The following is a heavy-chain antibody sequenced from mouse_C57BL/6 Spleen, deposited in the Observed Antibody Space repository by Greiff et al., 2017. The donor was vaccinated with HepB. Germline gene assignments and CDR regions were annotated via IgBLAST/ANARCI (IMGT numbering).Heavy chain of an antibody. CDR3: ARCDDGYADC. CDR1: GYTFTSYW. V-gene: IGHV1-59*01. D-gene: IGHD2-3*01. J-gene: IGHJ2*01. Sequence: QVQLQQPGAELVRPGPSVKLSCKASGYTFTSYWMHWVKQRPGQGLEWIGVIDPSDSYTNYNQKFKGKATLTVDTSSSTAYMQLSSLASEDSAVYYCARCDDGYADCWGQGTTLTVSS. CDR2: IDPSDSYT.